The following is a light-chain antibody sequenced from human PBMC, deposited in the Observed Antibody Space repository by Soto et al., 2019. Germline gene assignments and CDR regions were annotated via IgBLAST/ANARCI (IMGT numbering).Light chain of an antibody. CDR3: SSYTSSSSWV. CDR2: EVT. V-gene: IGLV2-14*01. Sequence: QSVLTQPASVSGSPGQSITISCTGTSSDVGAYNYVSWYQQHSGKAPKLIIYEVTNRPSGVSNRFSASKSGNTASLTIFGLQDEDEADYYCSSYTSSSSWVFGGGTQLTVL. J-gene: IGLJ3*02. CDR1: SSDVGAYNY.